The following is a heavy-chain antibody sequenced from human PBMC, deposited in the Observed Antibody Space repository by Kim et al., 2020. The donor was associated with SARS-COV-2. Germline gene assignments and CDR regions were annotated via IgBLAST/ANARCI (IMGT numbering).Heavy chain of an antibody. V-gene: IGHV4-4*02. CDR3: ARVGIVVVPAAIDNYYYGMDV. CDR2: IYHSGST. Sequence: SETLSLTCAVSGGSISSSNWWSWVRQPPGKGLEWIGEIYHSGSTNYNPSLKSRVTISVDKSKNQFSLKLSSVTAADTAVYYCARVGIVVVPAAIDNYYYGMDVWGQGTTVTVSS. CDR1: GGSISSSNW. D-gene: IGHD2-2*01. J-gene: IGHJ6*02.